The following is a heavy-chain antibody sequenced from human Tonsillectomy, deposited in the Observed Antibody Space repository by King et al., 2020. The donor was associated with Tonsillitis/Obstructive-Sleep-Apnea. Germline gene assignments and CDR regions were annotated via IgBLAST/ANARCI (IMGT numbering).Heavy chain of an antibody. V-gene: IGHV3-33*01. CDR3: ARDLAGPLNWFDP. D-gene: IGHD2-21*01. Sequence: QVQLVEYGGGVVQPGRSLRLSCAASGFTFSSYGMHWVRQAPGKGLEWVAVIWYDGSNKYYADSVKGRFTISRDNSKNTLYLQMNSLRAEDTAVYYCARDLAGPLNWFDPWGQGTLVTVSS. CDR2: IWYDGSNK. CDR1: GFTFSSYG. J-gene: IGHJ5*02.